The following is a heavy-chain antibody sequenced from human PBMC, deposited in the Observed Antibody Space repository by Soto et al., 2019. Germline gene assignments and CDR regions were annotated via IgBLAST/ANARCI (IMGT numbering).Heavy chain of an antibody. D-gene: IGHD3-10*01. CDR2: IYSGGST. Sequence: GGSLRLSCAASGFTVSSNYMSWVRQAPGKGLEWVSVIYSGGSTYYADSVKGRFTISRDNSKNTLYPQMNSLRAEDTAVYYCARAYGSGSPSSMDVWGQGTTVTVSS. CDR1: GFTVSSNY. V-gene: IGHV3-53*01. J-gene: IGHJ6*02. CDR3: ARAYGSGSPSSMDV.